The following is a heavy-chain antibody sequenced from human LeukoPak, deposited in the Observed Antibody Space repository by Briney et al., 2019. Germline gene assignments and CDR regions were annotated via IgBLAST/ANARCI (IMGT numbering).Heavy chain of an antibody. CDR3: ARTGHPPKDAFDI. CDR2: ISSSSSTI. Sequence: GGSLRLSCAASGFTFSSYSMNWVRQAPGKGLEWVSYISSSSSTIYYADSVKGRFTISRDNAKNSLYLQMNSLRAEDTAVYYCARTGHPPKDAFDIWSQGTMVTVSS. CDR1: GFTFSSYS. V-gene: IGHV3-48*01. J-gene: IGHJ3*02.